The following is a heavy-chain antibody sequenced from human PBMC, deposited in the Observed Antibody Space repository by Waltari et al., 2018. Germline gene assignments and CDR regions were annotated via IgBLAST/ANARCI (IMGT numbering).Heavy chain of an antibody. V-gene: IGHV4-34*01. CDR2: INHSGST. D-gene: IGHD3-3*01. CDR3: ARHPRFLEWTLYAFDI. Sequence: QVQLQQWGAGLLKPSETLSLTCAVYGGSFSGYYWSWIRQPPGKGLEWIGEINHSGSTKYNPPLKSRVTISVDTSKTQFYLKLSSVTAADTAVYYCARHPRFLEWTLYAFDIWGQGTMVTVSS. CDR1: GGSFSGYY. J-gene: IGHJ3*02.